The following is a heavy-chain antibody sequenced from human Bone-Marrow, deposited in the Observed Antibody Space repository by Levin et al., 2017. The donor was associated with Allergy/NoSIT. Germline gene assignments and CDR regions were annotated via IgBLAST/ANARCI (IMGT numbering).Heavy chain of an antibody. V-gene: IGHV1-18*01. Sequence: GESLKISCKASGYTFTNYGINWVRQAPGQGLEWMGWISANNGNTNHAQRFQGRLIMTTDTSTNTAYMELRSLRFDDTAVYYCARESISWYVGLDNWGQGTQVVVSS. CDR3: ARESISWYVGLDN. J-gene: IGHJ4*02. CDR1: GYTFTNYG. D-gene: IGHD6-13*01. CDR2: ISANNGNT.